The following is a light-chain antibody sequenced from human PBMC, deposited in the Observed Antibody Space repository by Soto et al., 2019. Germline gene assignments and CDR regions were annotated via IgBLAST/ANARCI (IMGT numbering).Light chain of an antibody. CDR3: QQVHSYPFT. CDR1: RGIISY. J-gene: IGKJ3*01. V-gene: IGKV1-9*01. CDR2: GAS. Sequence: DIQLTQSPSFLSASVGDRVTITCRASRGIISYLAWYQQKPGKAPQLLIYGASNLQSGVPSRFSGSGSGTGFTLTISSLQPEDFATYYCQQVHSYPFTFGPGTKVDIK.